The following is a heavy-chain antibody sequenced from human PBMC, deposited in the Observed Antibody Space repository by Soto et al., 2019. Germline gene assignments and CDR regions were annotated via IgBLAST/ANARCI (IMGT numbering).Heavy chain of an antibody. V-gene: IGHV2-5*02. CDR2: IYWGDNK. D-gene: IGHD3-16*01. J-gene: IGHJ5*02. CDR3: PRRLGGRARRYNWFDP. Sequence: SGPTLVNPTQTLTLTCTFSGFSLSTGGVGVGWIRQPPGKALEWLALIYWGDNKHYSPSLKSRLTITQDTSKNQVVLTMTNMEPGDTPTFYCPRRLGGRARRYNWFDPGGKESLFTVSS. CDR1: GFSLSTGGVG.